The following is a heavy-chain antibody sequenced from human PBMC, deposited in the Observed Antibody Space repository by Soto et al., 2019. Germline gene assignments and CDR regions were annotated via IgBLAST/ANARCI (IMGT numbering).Heavy chain of an antibody. CDR1: GYTFTSYG. CDR3: ARGRSSPDFWSGYPPDYNY. D-gene: IGHD3-3*01. Sequence: ASAKVSCKASGYTFTSYGISWVRQEPGQGLEWMGWISAYNGNTNYAQKLQGRVTMTTDTSTSTAYMELRSLRSDDTAVYYCARGRSSPDFWSGYPPDYNYWGQGTLVTSPQ. CDR2: ISAYNGNT. V-gene: IGHV1-18*01. J-gene: IGHJ4*02.